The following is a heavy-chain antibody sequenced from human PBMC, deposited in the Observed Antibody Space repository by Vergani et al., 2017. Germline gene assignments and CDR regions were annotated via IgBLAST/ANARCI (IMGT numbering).Heavy chain of an antibody. CDR3: AKTHDFSSLYSSYNWFDP. CDR2: IYAGDSEV. Sequence: EVQLVQSGAEVKTPGESLKISCQGSGYSITNYWIAWVRQRPGKGLEWMGIIYAGDSEVRDSPSFQGQVTMSVDKSLSTAYLQWSSLKASDTATYYCAKTHDFSSLYSSYNWFDPWGQGTQVTVSS. D-gene: IGHD3-3*01. J-gene: IGHJ5*02. V-gene: IGHV5-51*03. CDR1: GYSITNYW.